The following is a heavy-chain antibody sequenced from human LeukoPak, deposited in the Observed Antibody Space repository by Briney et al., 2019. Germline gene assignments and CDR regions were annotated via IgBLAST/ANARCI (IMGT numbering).Heavy chain of an antibody. CDR3: ARESGWYNWFDP. D-gene: IGHD6-19*01. V-gene: IGHV4-61*02. CDR2: IYTSGST. J-gene: IGHJ5*02. CDR1: GGSISSGSYY. Sequence: KPSETLSLTCTVSGGSISSGSYYWSWIRQPAGKGLEWIGRIYTSGSTNYNPSLKSRVTISVDTSKNQFSLKLSSVTAADTAVYYCARESGWYNWFDPWGQGTLVTVSS.